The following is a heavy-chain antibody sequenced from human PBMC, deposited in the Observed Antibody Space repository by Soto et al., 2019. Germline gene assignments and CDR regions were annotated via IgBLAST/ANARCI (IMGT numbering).Heavy chain of an antibody. CDR3: VHTSGSGNSACFDY. V-gene: IGHV2-5*02. CDR1: GFSLSTSRVG. D-gene: IGHD3-10*01. Sequence: QITLKESGPTLVKPTQTLTLTCTFSGFSLSTSRVGVGWIRHPPGKALEWLALVYWDDDKRYSPSLKSRLTITKDTSRNQVVLTMTNTDPVDTATYYCVHTSGSGNSACFDYWGQGTLVTVSS. J-gene: IGHJ4*02. CDR2: VYWDDDK.